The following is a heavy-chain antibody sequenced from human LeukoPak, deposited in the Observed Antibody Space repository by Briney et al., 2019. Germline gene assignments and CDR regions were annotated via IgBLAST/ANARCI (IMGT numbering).Heavy chain of an antibody. CDR3: ARDNYGSGTLV. D-gene: IGHD3-10*01. CDR1: GGSISSYY. Sequence: SETLSLTCTVSGGSISSYYLSWIRQPPGKGLEWIGYIYYSGSTNYNPSLKSRVTISVDTSKNQFSLKLSSVTAADTAVYYCARDNYGSGTLVWGKGTTVTVSS. CDR2: IYYSGST. J-gene: IGHJ6*04. V-gene: IGHV4-59*01.